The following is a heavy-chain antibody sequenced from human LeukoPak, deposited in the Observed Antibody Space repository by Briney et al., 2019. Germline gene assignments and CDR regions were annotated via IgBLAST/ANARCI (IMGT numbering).Heavy chain of an antibody. J-gene: IGHJ3*02. V-gene: IGHV3-74*01. Sequence: GGSLRLSCAASGFTFSSYWMHWVRQDPGKGPVWVSRISHDGSSTSYADSVKGRFTISRDNAKSTLYLQMNSLRAEDTAVYYCARVIEFGDLYAFDMWGLGAMVTVSS. CDR2: ISHDGSST. D-gene: IGHD3-10*01. CDR3: ARVIEFGDLYAFDM. CDR1: GFTFSSYW.